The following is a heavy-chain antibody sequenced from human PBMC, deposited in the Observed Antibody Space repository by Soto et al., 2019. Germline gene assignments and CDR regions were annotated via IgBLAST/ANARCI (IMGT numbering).Heavy chain of an antibody. V-gene: IGHV1-8*01. D-gene: IGHD4-17*01. J-gene: IGHJ4*02. CDR3: ARTFYGDNVDY. CDR1: GYTFTSYD. CDR2: MNPNSGNT. Sequence: ASVTVSCMASGYTFTSYDINCVRQASGQGLEWMGWMNPNSGNTGYAQKFQGRVTMTRNTSISTAYMELSSLRSEDTAVYYCARTFYGDNVDYWGQGTLVTVSS.